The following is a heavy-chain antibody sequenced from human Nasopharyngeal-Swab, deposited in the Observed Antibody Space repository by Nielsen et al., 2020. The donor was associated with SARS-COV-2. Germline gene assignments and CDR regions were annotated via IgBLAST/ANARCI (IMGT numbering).Heavy chain of an antibody. CDR1: GFTVSSNY. Sequence: GESLKISCAASGFTVSSNYMSWVRQAPGKGLEWVSVIYSGGSTYYADSVKGRFTISRDNSKNTLYLQMNSLRAEDTAVYYCARGGGIVVVITYYFDYWGQGTLVTVSS. J-gene: IGHJ4*02. D-gene: IGHD3-22*01. CDR2: IYSGGST. V-gene: IGHV3-53*05. CDR3: ARGGGIVVVITYYFDY.